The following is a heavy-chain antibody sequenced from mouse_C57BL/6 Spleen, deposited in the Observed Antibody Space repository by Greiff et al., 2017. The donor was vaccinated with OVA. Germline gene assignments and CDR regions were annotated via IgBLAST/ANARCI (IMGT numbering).Heavy chain of an antibody. CDR2: IWWDDDK. CDR1: GFSLSTFGMG. V-gene: IGHV8-8*01. D-gene: IGHD2-5*01. J-gene: IGHJ4*01. Sequence: QVTLKECGPGILQPSQTLSLTCSFSGFSLSTFGMGVGWIRQPSGKGLEWLAHIWWDDDKYYNPALKSRLTISKDTSKNQVFLKIANVDTADTATYYCARIVYYSNYVYAIYYWGQGTSVTVSS. CDR3: ARIVYYSNYVYAIYY.